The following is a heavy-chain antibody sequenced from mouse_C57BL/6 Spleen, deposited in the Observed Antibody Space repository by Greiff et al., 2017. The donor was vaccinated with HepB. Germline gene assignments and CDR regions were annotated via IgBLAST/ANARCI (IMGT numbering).Heavy chain of an antibody. D-gene: IGHD2-4*01. CDR2: ISSGSSTI. Sequence: EVKLMESGGGLVKPGGSLKLSCAASGFTFSDYGMHWVRQAPEKGLEWVAYISSGSSTIYYADTVKGRFTISRDNAKNTLFLQMTSLRSEDTAMYYCANYDYDVGYAMDYWGQGTSVTVSS. CDR1: GFTFSDYG. CDR3: ANYDYDVGYAMDY. V-gene: IGHV5-17*01. J-gene: IGHJ4*01.